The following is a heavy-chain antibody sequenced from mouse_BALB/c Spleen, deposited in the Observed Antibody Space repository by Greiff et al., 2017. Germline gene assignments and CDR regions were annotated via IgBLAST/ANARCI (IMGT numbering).Heavy chain of an antibody. CDR3: AREGKFITTATGAMDY. CDR2: ISSGGSYT. V-gene: IGHV5-9-4*01. D-gene: IGHD1-2*01. J-gene: IGHJ4*01. CDR1: GFTFSSYA. Sequence: EVQRVESGGGLVKPGGSLKLSCAASGFTFSSYAMSWVRQSPEKRLEWVAEISSGGSYTYYPDTVTGRFTISRDNAKNTLYLEMSSLRSEDTAMYYCAREGKFITTATGAMDYWGQGTSVTVSS.